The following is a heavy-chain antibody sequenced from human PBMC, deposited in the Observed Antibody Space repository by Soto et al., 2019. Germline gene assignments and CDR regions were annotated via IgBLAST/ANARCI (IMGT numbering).Heavy chain of an antibody. V-gene: IGHV5-51*01. J-gene: IGHJ4*02. D-gene: IGHD3-16*01. CDR3: ARHSLGPLGGDY. CDR1: GYSFINYW. CDR2: IYPGDSDT. Sequence: GESLKISCRGSGYSFINYWIAWVRQMPGKGLEWMGIIYPGDSDTRYSPSFQGQVTISADKSISTAYLQWSGLKASDTAMYYCARHSLGPLGGDYWGQGTLVTVSS.